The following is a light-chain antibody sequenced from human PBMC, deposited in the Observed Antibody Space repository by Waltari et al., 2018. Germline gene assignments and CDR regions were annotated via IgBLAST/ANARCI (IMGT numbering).Light chain of an antibody. CDR3: CSYAGSYTYV. V-gene: IGLV2-11*01. CDR2: DVN. J-gene: IGLJ1*01. CDR1: SSDLGSYNF. Sequence: QSALTQPPSVSGSPGQSVTISCTGTSSDLGSYNFVSWYQQHPDKAPKLLIYDVNKRPSGVPDRFSGSKSGNTASLTISGLQGEDEADYYCCSYAGSYTYVFGTGTKVTAL.